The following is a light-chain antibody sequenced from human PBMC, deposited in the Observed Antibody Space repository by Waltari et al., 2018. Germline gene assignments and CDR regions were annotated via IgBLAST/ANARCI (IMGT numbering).Light chain of an antibody. CDR3: QSFDSSLSASV. CDR1: GPHFGPGFI. CDR2: GNT. J-gene: IGLJ3*02. Sequence: VLTPPPSIPGAPGQTVTSPSPAGGPHFGPGFIVPGYQQFPGTSPKLLIFGNTNRPSGVPGRFSGSRSGTSASLAIAGLQSEDEAVYYCQSFDSSLSASVFGGGTKLTVL. V-gene: IGLV1-40*01.